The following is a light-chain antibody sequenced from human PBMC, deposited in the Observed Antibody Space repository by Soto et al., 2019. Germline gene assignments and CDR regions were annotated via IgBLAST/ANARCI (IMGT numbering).Light chain of an antibody. CDR3: QQSYNIQALT. J-gene: IGKJ4*01. V-gene: IGKV1-39*01. CDR2: GAA. Sequence: DIPMTQSPSSLSASVGDRVAITCRASQNISNYLNWYQQKPGKAPMVLIYGAASLQSGVPSRFSGSGSGTNFSLTINSLQPEDYATYYCQQSYNIQALTFGGGTKVEIK. CDR1: QNISNY.